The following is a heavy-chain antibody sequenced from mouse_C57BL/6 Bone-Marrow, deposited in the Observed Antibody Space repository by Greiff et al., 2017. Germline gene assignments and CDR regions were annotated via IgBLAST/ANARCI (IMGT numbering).Heavy chain of an antibody. CDR1: GYTFTSYW. Sequence: VQLQQPGAELVKPGASVKMSCKASGYTFTSYWITWVKQRPGQGLEWIGDIYPGGGSTNYIEKCKSKATLTVDTSSSTAYMQLSSLTSEDSAVYYCARSPYYYGSSWYFDVWGTGTTVTVSS. J-gene: IGHJ1*03. V-gene: IGHV1-55*01. CDR2: IYPGGGST. D-gene: IGHD1-1*01. CDR3: ARSPYYYGSSWYFDV.